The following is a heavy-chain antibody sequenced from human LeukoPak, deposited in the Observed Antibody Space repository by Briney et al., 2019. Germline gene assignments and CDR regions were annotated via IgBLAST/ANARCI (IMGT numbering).Heavy chain of an antibody. V-gene: IGHV3-30*04. D-gene: IGHD2-21*02. CDR3: ARVGCGGDCPTLFDY. Sequence: GRSLRLSCAASGFTFSSYAMHWVRQAPGKGLEWVAVISRDGSNKYYADSVKGRFTISRDNSKNTLYLQMNSLRAEDTAVYYCARVGCGGDCPTLFDYWGQGTLVTVSS. CDR1: GFTFSSYA. CDR2: ISRDGSNK. J-gene: IGHJ4*02.